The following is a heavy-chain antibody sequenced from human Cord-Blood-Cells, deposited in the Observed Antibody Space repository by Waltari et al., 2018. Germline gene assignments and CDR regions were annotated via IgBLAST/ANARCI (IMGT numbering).Heavy chain of an antibody. CDR3: ARDLTGPWGSLMATVTTYYFDY. CDR1: GYTFTGYY. CDR2: INPNSGGT. J-gene: IGHJ4*02. D-gene: IGHD4-4*01. V-gene: IGHV1-2*02. Sequence: QVQLVQSGAEVKKPGASVKVSCKASGYTFTGYYMHWVRQAPGQGLEWMGWINPNSGGTNYAQKFQGRVTMTRDTSISTAYMELSRLRSDDTAVYYCARDLTGPWGSLMATVTTYYFDYWGQGTLVTVSS.